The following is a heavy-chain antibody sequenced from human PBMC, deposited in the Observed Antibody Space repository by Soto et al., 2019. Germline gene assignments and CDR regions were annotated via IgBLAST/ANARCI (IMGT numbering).Heavy chain of an antibody. CDR1: GGTFSSYT. CDR3: ARLLHCTVYRGNDAFDI. D-gene: IGHD4-17*01. V-gene: IGHV1-69*02. CDR2: IIPILGIA. J-gene: IGHJ3*02. Sequence: QVQLVQSGDEVKKPGSSVRVSCKASGGTFSSYTISWVRQAPGQGLEWMGRIIPILGIANYAQKFQGRVTITADKSTSSAYMELSSLRSEDTAVYYCARLLHCTVYRGNDAFDIWGQGTMVTVSS.